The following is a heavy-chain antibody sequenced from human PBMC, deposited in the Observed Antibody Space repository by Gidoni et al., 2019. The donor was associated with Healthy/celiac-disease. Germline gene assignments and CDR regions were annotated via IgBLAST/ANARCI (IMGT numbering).Heavy chain of an antibody. V-gene: IGHV3-23*04. CDR3: ALGFDWVDSGPFDY. D-gene: IGHD3-9*01. CDR2: ISGSGGST. J-gene: IGHJ4*02. CDR1: GFTFSSDA. Sequence: EVQLVESGGGLVQPGGSLRLSCAASGFTFSSDAMSWVRQAPGKGLEWVSAISGSGGSTYYAESVKGRFTISRDNSKNTLYLQMNSLRAEDTAVYYCALGFDWVDSGPFDYWGQGTLVTVSS.